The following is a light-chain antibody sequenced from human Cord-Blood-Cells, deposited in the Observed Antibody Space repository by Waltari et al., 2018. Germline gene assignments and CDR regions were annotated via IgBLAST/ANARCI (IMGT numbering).Light chain of an antibody. CDR1: SSDVGSYNL. CDR2: EGS. J-gene: IGLJ2*01. CDR3: CSYAGSSTVV. V-gene: IGLV2-23*01. Sequence: QSALTQPASVSGSPGQSITISCTGTSSDVGSYNLFSWYQQHPGKAPKLMIYEGSQRPSGVSNRFSGSKSGNTASLTISGLQAEDEADYYCCSYAGSSTVVFGGGTKLTVL.